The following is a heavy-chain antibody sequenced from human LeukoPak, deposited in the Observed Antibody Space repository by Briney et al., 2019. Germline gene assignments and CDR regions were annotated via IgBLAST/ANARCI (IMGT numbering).Heavy chain of an antibody. CDR1: GFTFSSYS. Sequence: GGSLRLSCAASGFTFSSYSINWVRQAPGKGLEWVSFISSGSTTIFYADSVKGRFTISRDNAKNSLHLQLNSLRAEDTAVYYCARGRVEMATDYWGQGTLVTVSS. D-gene: IGHD5-24*01. V-gene: IGHV3-48*04. CDR2: ISSGSTTI. J-gene: IGHJ4*02. CDR3: ARGRVEMATDY.